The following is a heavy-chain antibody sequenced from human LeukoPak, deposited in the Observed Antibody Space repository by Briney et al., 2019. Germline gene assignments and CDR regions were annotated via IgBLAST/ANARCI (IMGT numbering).Heavy chain of an antibody. CDR1: GFSLTTGGMG. J-gene: IGHJ5*02. CDR3: AHTAGGVGAMIVWFDP. V-gene: IGHV2-5*02. D-gene: IGHD1-26*01. Sequence: SGPTLVKPTQTLTLTCNFSGFSLTTGGMGVGWVRQPPGKALEWLALIYWDDDKRYSPSLKSRLTITKDTSKNQVVLTMTNMDPVDTATYYCAHTAGGVGAMIVWFDPWGQGTLVTVSS. CDR2: IYWDDDK.